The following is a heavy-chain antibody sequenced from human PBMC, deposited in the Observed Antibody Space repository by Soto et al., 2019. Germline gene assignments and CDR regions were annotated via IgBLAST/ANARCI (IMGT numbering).Heavy chain of an antibody. Sequence: ASVKVSCKASGYTFTSYGISWVRQAPGQGLEWMGWISAYNGNTNYAQKLQGRVTMTTDTSTSTAYMELRSLRSDDTAVYYCATEGRGYCSSTSCYDRVRMDVWGKGTTVTVSS. V-gene: IGHV1-18*01. J-gene: IGHJ6*04. CDR2: ISAYNGNT. CDR3: ATEGRGYCSSTSCYDRVRMDV. D-gene: IGHD2-2*01. CDR1: GYTFTSYG.